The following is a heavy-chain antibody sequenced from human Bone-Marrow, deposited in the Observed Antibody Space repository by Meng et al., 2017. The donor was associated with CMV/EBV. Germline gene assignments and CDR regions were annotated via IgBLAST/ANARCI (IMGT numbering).Heavy chain of an antibody. CDR2: INPNSGGT. CDR3: AEGSAEYSSTFDP. D-gene: IGHD6-6*01. CDR1: GYTFTGYY. J-gene: IGHJ5*02. Sequence: ASVKVSCKASGYTFTGYYRHWVRQAPGQGLEWMGWINPNSGGTNYAQKFQGRVTMTRDTSISTAYMELSRLRSDDTAVYYCAEGSAEYSSTFDPWGQGTRVTGYS. V-gene: IGHV1-2*02.